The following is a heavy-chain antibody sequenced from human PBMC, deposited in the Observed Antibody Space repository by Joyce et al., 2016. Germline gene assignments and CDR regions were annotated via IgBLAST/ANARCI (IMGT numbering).Heavy chain of an antibody. V-gene: IGHV4-34*01. Sequence: QVQLQQWGAGLLKPSETLSLTCGVSGGPLRGFFWTWVRQPPGKGLEWIGDITTSGATNYNPSLKSRITFSVDTSKNQFSLKLTSLSAADTAVYYCARSQWLAPLMYWGQGTPVTVSS. CDR2: ITTSGAT. CDR3: ARSQWLAPLMY. D-gene: IGHD6-19*01. J-gene: IGHJ4*02. CDR1: GGPLRGFF.